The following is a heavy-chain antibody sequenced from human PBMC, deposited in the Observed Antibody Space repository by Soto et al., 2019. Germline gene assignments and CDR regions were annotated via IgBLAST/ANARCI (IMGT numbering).Heavy chain of an antibody. Sequence: PSETLSLTGSVSGGSTSSADYYWALTRQPPGKGLEWIGTIYYSGSTYSNPSLKSRVAMSIDTSNNQFTLEMRSVTAADTAVYYCASTRYYDISGAMDVWGQGATLTVS. D-gene: IGHD3-22*01. CDR1: GGSTSSADYY. CDR3: ASTRYYDISGAMDV. V-gene: IGHV4-39*01. J-gene: IGHJ6*02. CDR2: IYYSGST.